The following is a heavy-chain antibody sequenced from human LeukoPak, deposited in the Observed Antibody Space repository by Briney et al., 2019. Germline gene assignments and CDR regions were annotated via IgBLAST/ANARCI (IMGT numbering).Heavy chain of an antibody. CDR3: ANREYHLPALY. J-gene: IGHJ4*02. CDR2: ISYDGSNK. D-gene: IGHD2-2*01. V-gene: IGHV3-30*18. Sequence: GGSLRLSCAASGFTFSTYGMHWVRQAPGKGLEWVAVISYDGSNKYYADSVKSRFTISRDNSKNTLYLQMNSLRAEDTAVYYCANREYHLPALYWGQGTLVTVSS. CDR1: GFTFSTYG.